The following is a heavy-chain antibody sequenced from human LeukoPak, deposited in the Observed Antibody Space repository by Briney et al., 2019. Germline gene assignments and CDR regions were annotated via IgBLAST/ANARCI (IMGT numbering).Heavy chain of an antibody. Sequence: PSETLSLTCAVSGGSISSGGYSWSWIRQPPGKGLEWIGYIYHSGSTYYNPPLKSRVTISVDRSKNQFSLKLSSVTAADTAVYYCARALGGTMVPGVLDYWGQGTLVTVSS. V-gene: IGHV4-30-2*01. J-gene: IGHJ4*02. CDR2: IYHSGST. CDR1: GGSISSGGYS. D-gene: IGHD3-10*01. CDR3: ARALGGTMVPGVLDY.